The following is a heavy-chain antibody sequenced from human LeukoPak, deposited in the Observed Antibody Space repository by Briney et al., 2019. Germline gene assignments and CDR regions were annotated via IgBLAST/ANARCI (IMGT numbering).Heavy chain of an antibody. D-gene: IGHD3-10*01. Sequence: PSETLSLTCTVSGGSISSYYWSWIRQPPGKGLEWIGYIYYSGSTNYNPSLKSRVTISVDTSKNQFSLKLSSVTAADTAVYYCARPRDSQYYYGSGSLDAFDIWGQGIMVTVPS. CDR1: GGSISSYY. J-gene: IGHJ3*02. CDR3: ARPRDSQYYYGSGSLDAFDI. CDR2: IYYSGST. V-gene: IGHV4-59*08.